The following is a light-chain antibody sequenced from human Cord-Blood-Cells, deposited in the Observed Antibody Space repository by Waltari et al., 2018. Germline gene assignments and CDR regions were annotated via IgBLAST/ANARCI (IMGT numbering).Light chain of an antibody. CDR2: GAS. CDR3: QQYYSTPLT. CDR1: QSVLYSSNNKNY. Sequence: DIVMTQSPDSLAVSLGERATINCKSSQSVLYSSNNKNYLAWYQQKPGQPPKLLIYGASTLESGVPDRFSGSGSGTDFTLTISSLQAEDVAVYYCQQYYSTPLTFGGGTKVEIK. J-gene: IGKJ4*01. V-gene: IGKV4-1*01.